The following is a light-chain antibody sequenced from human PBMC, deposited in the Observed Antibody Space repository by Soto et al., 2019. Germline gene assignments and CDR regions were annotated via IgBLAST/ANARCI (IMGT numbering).Light chain of an antibody. Sequence: IVLTQSPGTLSLSPGERATLSCRASQSVSSSYLAWYQQKPGQAPRLLIYAASSRATGIPDRFSGSGSGTDFTLTISRLEPEDSAVYYCQQYGSSPLTFGPGTKVDLK. CDR3: QQYGSSPLT. V-gene: IGKV3-20*01. J-gene: IGKJ3*01. CDR2: AAS. CDR1: QSVSSSY.